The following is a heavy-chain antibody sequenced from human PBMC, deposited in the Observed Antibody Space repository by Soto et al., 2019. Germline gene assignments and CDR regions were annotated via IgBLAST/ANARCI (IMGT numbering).Heavy chain of an antibody. D-gene: IGHD2-8*02. CDR2: INPDSGAT. V-gene: IGHV1-2*02. CDR1: GYSFTGYY. J-gene: IGHJ4*02. Sequence: HEHLVQSGAEVKRPGASLKVSCKASGYSFTGYYIHWVRQAPGQGLEWMGWINPDSGATNYAQNFQGRVTLTSDTSISPAPMELASLPSDDTAVYYCARGDYGTGGYPFPYIDYWGQGTLVIVSS. CDR3: ARGDYGTGGYPFPYIDY.